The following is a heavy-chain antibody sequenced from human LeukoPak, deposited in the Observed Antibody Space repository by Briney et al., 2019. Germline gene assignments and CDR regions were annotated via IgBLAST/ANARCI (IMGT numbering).Heavy chain of an antibody. Sequence: PGGSLRLSCAASGFTFSSYGMHWVRQAPGKGLEWVAFIRYDGSNKYYADSVKGRFTISRDNSKNTLYLQMNSLRAEDTAVYYCAKVKNSGLNWFDPWGQGTLVTVSS. CDR2: IRYDGSNK. J-gene: IGHJ5*02. CDR3: AKVKNSGLNWFDP. CDR1: GFTFSSYG. V-gene: IGHV3-30*02. D-gene: IGHD5-12*01.